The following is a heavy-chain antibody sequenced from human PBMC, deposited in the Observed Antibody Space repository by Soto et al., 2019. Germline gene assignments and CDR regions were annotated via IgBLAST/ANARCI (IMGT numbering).Heavy chain of an antibody. J-gene: IGHJ4*02. D-gene: IGHD2-2*01. CDR3: ARGRGCSTGCHNFDY. Sequence: EVQLVESGGGLVQPGGSLRLSCAASGFTFSSYWMSWVRQAPGKGLEWVANIKQDGSEKYYVDSVKGRVTISRDNAKNSLYLQMNSLSAEDTAVYYCARGRGCSTGCHNFDYWGQGTLVTVSS. V-gene: IGHV3-7*01. CDR1: GFTFSSYW. CDR2: IKQDGSEK.